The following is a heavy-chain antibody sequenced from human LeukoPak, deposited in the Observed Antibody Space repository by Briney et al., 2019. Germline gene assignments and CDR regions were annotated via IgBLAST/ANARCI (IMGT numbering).Heavy chain of an antibody. CDR1: GGSFSGYY. Sequence: SETLSLTCAVYGGSFSGYYWSWIRHPPGKGLEWIGEINHSGSTNYNPSLKSRVTISVDTSKNQFSLKLSSVTAADTAVYYCASRGIAVAGTEYYFDYWGQGTLVTVSS. J-gene: IGHJ4*02. CDR3: ASRGIAVAGTEYYFDY. D-gene: IGHD6-19*01. V-gene: IGHV4-34*01. CDR2: INHSGST.